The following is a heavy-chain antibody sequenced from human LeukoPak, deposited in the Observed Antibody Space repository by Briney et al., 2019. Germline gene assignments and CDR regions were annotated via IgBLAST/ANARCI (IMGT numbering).Heavy chain of an antibody. CDR3: ARDPPLGQLWLRPRFDY. D-gene: IGHD5-18*01. V-gene: IGHV4-34*01. Sequence: SETLSFTCAVYGGSFSGYYWSWIRQPPGKGLEWIGEINHSGSTNSNPSLKSRVTISVDTSKNQFSLKLSSVTAADAAVYYCARDPPLGQLWLRPRFDYWGQGTLVTVSS. CDR2: INHSGST. J-gene: IGHJ4*02. CDR1: GGSFSGYY.